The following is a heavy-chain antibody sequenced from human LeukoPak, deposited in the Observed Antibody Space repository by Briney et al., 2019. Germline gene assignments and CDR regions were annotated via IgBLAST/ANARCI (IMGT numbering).Heavy chain of an antibody. CDR2: ISGSGGST. Sequence: PGGSLRLSCAASGFTFSSYAMSWVRQAPGKGLEWVSAISGSGGSTYYADSVKGRFTISRDNSKNTLYLQMNSLRAEDTAVYYCAKLNLRGSSSSCFDYWGQGTLVTVSS. CDR1: GFTFSSYA. D-gene: IGHD6-6*01. J-gene: IGHJ4*02. V-gene: IGHV3-23*01. CDR3: AKLNLRGSSSSCFDY.